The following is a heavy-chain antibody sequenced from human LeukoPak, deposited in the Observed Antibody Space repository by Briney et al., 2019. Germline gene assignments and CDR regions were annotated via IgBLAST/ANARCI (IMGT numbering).Heavy chain of an antibody. CDR2: ISWNSDKI. V-gene: IGHV3-9*01. Sequence: GRSLRLSCTASGFTFDEYAMHWVRQPPGKGLEWVSGISWNSDKIGYAESVKGRFTISRDNAKNSLYLQMNSLRYEHTALYYCAKDVLITMVRGSAFDIWGQGTMVTVSS. CDR1: GFTFDEYA. J-gene: IGHJ3*02. CDR3: AKDVLITMVRGSAFDI. D-gene: IGHD3-10*01.